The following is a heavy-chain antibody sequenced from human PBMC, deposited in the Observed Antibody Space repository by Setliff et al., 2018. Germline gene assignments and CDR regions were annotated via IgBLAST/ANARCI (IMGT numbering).Heavy chain of an antibody. D-gene: IGHD1-26*01. V-gene: IGHV3-23*01. CDR2: ISGSGGST. Sequence: GGSLRLSCAASGFTFSSYAMSWVRQAPGKGLEWVSAISGSGGSTYYADSVKGRFTISRDNSKNTLYLQMNSLRAEDTAVYYCAKGGYSGSYRTGYASDIWGQGTMVTVSS. J-gene: IGHJ3*02. CDR3: AKGGYSGSYRTGYASDI. CDR1: GFTFSSYA.